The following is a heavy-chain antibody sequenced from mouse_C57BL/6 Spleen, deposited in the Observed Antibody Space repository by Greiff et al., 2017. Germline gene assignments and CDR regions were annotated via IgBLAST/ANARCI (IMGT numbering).Heavy chain of an antibody. D-gene: IGHD3-2*02. CDR3: ARWGLRLPFAY. Sequence: VKLQESGAELVRPGTSVKMSCKASGYTFTNYWIGWAKQRPGHGLAWIGDIYPGGGYTTYNEKFKGKATLTADKSSSTAYMQFSSLTSEDSAIYYCARWGLRLPFAYWGQGTLVTVSA. V-gene: IGHV1-63*01. CDR2: IYPGGGYT. J-gene: IGHJ3*01. CDR1: GYTFTNYW.